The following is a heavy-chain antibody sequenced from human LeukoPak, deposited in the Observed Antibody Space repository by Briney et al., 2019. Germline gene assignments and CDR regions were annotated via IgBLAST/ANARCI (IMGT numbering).Heavy chain of an antibody. CDR1: GFTFSSYS. J-gene: IGHJ4*02. CDR3: AKRGDYYGSGSYSRGFDY. Sequence: PGGSLRLSCAASGFTFSSYSMNWVRQAPGKGLEWVSSISSSSSYIYYADSVKGRFTISRDNAKNSLYLQMNSLRAEDTAVYYCAKRGDYYGSGSYSRGFDYWGQGTLVTVSS. CDR2: ISSSSSYI. V-gene: IGHV3-21*04. D-gene: IGHD3-10*01.